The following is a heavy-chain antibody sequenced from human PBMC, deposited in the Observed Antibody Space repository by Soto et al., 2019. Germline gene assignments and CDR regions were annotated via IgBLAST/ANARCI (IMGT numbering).Heavy chain of an antibody. CDR3: ARTIAAAGIPDY. V-gene: IGHV2-70*01. Sequence: SGPTLVNPTQTLTLTCTFSGFSLSTSGMCVSWIRQPPGKALEWLALIDWDDDKYYSTSLKTRLTISKDTSKNQVVLTMTNMEPMDTATYYCARTIAAAGIPDYWGQGTLVTVSS. CDR2: IDWDDDK. D-gene: IGHD6-13*01. J-gene: IGHJ4*02. CDR1: GFSLSTSGMC.